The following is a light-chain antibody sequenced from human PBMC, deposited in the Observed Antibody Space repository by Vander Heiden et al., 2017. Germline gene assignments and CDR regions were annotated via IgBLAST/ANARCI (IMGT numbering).Light chain of an antibody. CDR1: QSISGY. CDR3: QQSHSSPFS. CDR2: TAS. V-gene: IGKV1-39*01. J-gene: IGKJ2*03. Sequence: DIQLTQSPSSLSASVGDRVTITCRASQSISGYLNWYQQKPGKAPKLLIYTASGLQSGVPSRFSGSGSGTDLTLTISSLQPEDFATYFCQQSHSSPFSFGQGTKLEI.